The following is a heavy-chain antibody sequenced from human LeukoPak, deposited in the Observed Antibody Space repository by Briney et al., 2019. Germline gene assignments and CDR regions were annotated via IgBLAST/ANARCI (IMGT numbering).Heavy chain of an antibody. CDR1: GGSISSYY. CDR2: IYYSGST. Sequence: PSETLSLTCTVSGGSISSYYWSWIQQPPGKGLEWIGYIYYSGSTNYNPSLKSRVTISVDTSKNQFSLKLSSVTAADTAVYYCARAGYGGSGFGESYAFDIWGQGTMVTVSS. D-gene: IGHD3-10*01. J-gene: IGHJ3*02. CDR3: ARAGYGGSGFGESYAFDI. V-gene: IGHV4-59*08.